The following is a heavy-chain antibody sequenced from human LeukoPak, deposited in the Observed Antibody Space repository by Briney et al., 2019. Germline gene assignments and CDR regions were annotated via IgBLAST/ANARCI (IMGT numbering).Heavy chain of an antibody. J-gene: IGHJ4*02. CDR3: ARDGTEEQWLVPFDY. Sequence: PGGSLRLSCAASGFTFSSYAMHWVRQAPGKGLEWVAVISYDGSNKYYPDSVKGRFTISRDNSKNTLYLQMNSLRAEDTAVYYCARDGTEEQWLVPFDYWGQGTLVTVSS. D-gene: IGHD6-19*01. CDR2: ISYDGSNK. V-gene: IGHV3-30*04. CDR1: GFTFSSYA.